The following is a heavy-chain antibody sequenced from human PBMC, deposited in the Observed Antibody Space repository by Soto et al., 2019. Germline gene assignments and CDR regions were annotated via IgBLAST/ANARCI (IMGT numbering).Heavy chain of an antibody. J-gene: IGHJ4*02. CDR3: ARPPRGYSYGTIDY. CDR1: GFTFSSYW. V-gene: IGHV3-7*05. Sequence: GESLKISCAASGFTFSSYWMSWVRQAPGKGLEWVANIKQDGSEKYYVDSVKGRFTISRDNAKNSLYLQMNSLRAEDTAVYYCARPPRGYSYGTIDYWGQGTLVTVSS. CDR2: IKQDGSEK. D-gene: IGHD5-18*01.